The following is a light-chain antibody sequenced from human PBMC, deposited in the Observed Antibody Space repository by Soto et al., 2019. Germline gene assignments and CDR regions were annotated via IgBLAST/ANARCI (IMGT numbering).Light chain of an antibody. CDR1: ENIRNY. Sequence: DIQMTQSPSSLSASVGDRVTISCRSSENIRNYLIWYRQKPGKAPELLMYVGSTLESGVPSRFSGSGLGTDFTLTIKSLQPEDFGVYYCQQSYIVPYTFGLGTSLDI. CDR3: QQSYIVPYT. CDR2: VGS. V-gene: IGKV1-39*01. J-gene: IGKJ2*01.